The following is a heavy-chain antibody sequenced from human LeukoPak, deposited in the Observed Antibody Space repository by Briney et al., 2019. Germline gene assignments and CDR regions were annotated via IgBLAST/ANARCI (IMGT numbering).Heavy chain of an antibody. CDR1: GGTFSSYA. D-gene: IGHD3-10*01. CDR3: ATFETGIAGGIDY. Sequence: ASVKVSCKASGGTFSSYAISWVRQAPGQGLEWMGGIIPIFGTANYAQKFQGRVTITADESTSTAYMELSSLRSEDTAVYYCATFETGIAGGIDYWGQGTLVTVSS. V-gene: IGHV1-69*13. CDR2: IIPIFGTA. J-gene: IGHJ4*02.